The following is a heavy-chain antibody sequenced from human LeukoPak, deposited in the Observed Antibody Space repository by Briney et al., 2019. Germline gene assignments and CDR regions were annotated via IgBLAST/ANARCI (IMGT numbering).Heavy chain of an antibody. V-gene: IGHV1-18*01. J-gene: IGHJ5*02. CDR3: ARGDSSSWYGGPNWFDP. D-gene: IGHD6-13*01. CDR1: GYTFTSYG. CDR2: ISAYNGNT. Sequence: GASVKVSCKASGYTFTSYGISWVRQAPGQGLEWMGWISAYNGNTNYAQKLQGRVTMTRSTSISTAYMELSSLRSEDTAVYYCARGDSSSWYGGPNWFDPWGQGTLVTVSS.